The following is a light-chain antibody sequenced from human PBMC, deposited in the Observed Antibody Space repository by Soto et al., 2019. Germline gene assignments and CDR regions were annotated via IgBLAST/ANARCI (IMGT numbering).Light chain of an antibody. V-gene: IGKV3-20*01. CDR1: QSVTIGY. J-gene: IGKJ1*01. Sequence: VLTQSPGTLSLSPGEIATLSCRASQSVTIGYLAWFQQKPGQAPRLLIYGARTRATGVPDRFSASESGTDLSLTISSLEPEDFAVYYCHQYGTSQWTLGQGTKVDLK. CDR2: GAR. CDR3: HQYGTSQWT.